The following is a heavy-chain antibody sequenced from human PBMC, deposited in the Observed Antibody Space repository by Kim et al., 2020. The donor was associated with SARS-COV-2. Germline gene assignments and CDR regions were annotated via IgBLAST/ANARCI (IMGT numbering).Heavy chain of an antibody. CDR1: GFTFSSYA. D-gene: IGHD3-10*01. CDR2: ISGSGGST. V-gene: IGHV3-23*01. CDR3: AKDPLETYYYGSGSYFLYYFDY. Sequence: GGSLRLSCAASGFTFSSYAMSWVRQAPGKGLEWVSAISGSGGSTYYADSVKGRFTISRDNSKNTLYLQMNSLRAEDTAVYYCAKDPLETYYYGSGSYFLYYFDYWGQGTLVTVSS. J-gene: IGHJ4*02.